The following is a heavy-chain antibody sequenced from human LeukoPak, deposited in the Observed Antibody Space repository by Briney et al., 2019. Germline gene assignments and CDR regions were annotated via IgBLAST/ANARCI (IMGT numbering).Heavy chain of an antibody. Sequence: ASVKVSCKASGYTFPSYYMHWVRQAPGQGLEWMGIINPSGGSTSYAQKFQGRVTMTRDTSTSTVYMELSSLRSEDTAVYYCARETGQQLVHGYYYYGMDVWGQGTTVTVSS. D-gene: IGHD6-13*01. CDR2: INPSGGST. V-gene: IGHV1-46*01. CDR1: GYTFPSYY. CDR3: ARETGQQLVHGYYYYGMDV. J-gene: IGHJ6*02.